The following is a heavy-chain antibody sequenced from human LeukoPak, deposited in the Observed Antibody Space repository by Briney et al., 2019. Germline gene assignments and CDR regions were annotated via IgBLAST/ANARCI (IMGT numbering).Heavy chain of an antibody. Sequence: SETLSLTCAVYGGSFSGYYWSWIRQPPGKGLEWIGEINHSGSTNYNPSLKSRVTISVDTSKNQFSLKLSSVTAADTAVYYCARDSPYGDSDYWGQGTLVTVSS. CDR3: ARDSPYGDSDY. V-gene: IGHV4-34*01. CDR1: GGSFSGYY. CDR2: INHSGST. J-gene: IGHJ4*02. D-gene: IGHD4-17*01.